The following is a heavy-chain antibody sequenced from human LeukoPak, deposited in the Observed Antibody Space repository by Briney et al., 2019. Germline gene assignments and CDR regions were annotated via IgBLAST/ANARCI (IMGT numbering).Heavy chain of an antibody. CDR3: ATRWAQFDC. D-gene: IGHD3-16*01. Sequence: ASVKDSCKASGYTYTGYYIHWVRQAPGQGLEWMGWIKPYSGGTNDAHKLPSKDTKSRDKSISTADKEQNKLRYDDTAVYYCATRWAQFDCWGQGTLVTVSS. J-gene: IGHJ4*02. V-gene: IGHV1-2*07. CDR2: IKPYSGGT. CDR1: GYTYTGYY.